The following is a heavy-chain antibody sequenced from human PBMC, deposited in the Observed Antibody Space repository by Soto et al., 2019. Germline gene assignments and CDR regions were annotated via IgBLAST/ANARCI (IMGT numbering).Heavy chain of an antibody. CDR1: GGSITTSNYC. Sequence: PSETLSLTCIVSGGSITTSNYCWCWIRQPPGKGLEWIASIHYTGSTYYNPSLKSRVTISVDTSKNQFSLKLSSVTAADTAVYYCARLDGNSADYYYGMDVWGQGTTVTVSS. V-gene: IGHV4-39*01. CDR3: ARLDGNSADYYYGMDV. D-gene: IGHD6-19*01. CDR2: IHYTGST. J-gene: IGHJ6*02.